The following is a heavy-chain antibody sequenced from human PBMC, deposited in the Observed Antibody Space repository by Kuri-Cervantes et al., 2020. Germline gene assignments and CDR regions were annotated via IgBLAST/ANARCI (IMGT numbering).Heavy chain of an antibody. J-gene: IGHJ5*02. D-gene: IGHD4-11*01. Sequence: GSLLKISCAASGFTFSSYAMHWVRQAPGKGLEWVAVISYDGSNKYYADSVKGRFTISRDNSKNTLYLQMNSLRAEDTAVYYCARGVGYSNSGGFDPWGQGTLVTVSS. CDR3: ARGVGYSNSGGFDP. CDR2: ISYDGSNK. V-gene: IGHV3-30-3*01. CDR1: GFTFSSYA.